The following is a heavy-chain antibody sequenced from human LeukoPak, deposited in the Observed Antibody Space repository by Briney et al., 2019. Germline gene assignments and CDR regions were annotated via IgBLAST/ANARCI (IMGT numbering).Heavy chain of an antibody. CDR2: IRSKAYGGTT. V-gene: IGHV3-49*04. CDR1: GFTFGDYA. J-gene: IGHJ4*02. Sequence: PGRSLRLSCTASGFTFGDYAMSWVRQAPGKGLEWVGFIRSKAYGGTTEYAASVKGRFTISRDDSKSIAYLQMNSLKTEDTAVCYCTRSPEYYDFWSGSDYWGQGTLVTVSS. D-gene: IGHD3-3*01. CDR3: TRSPEYYDFWSGSDY.